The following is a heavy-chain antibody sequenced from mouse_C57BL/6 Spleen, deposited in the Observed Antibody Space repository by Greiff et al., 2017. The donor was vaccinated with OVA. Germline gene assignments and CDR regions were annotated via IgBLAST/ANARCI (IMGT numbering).Heavy chain of an antibody. CDR1: GYTFTSYW. CDR3: ARSGYYGRDNAMDY. V-gene: IGHV1-64*01. D-gene: IGHD1-1*01. Sequence: QVQLQQPGAELVKPGASVKLSCKASGYTFTSYWMHWVKQRPGQGLEWIGMIHPNSGSTNYNEKFKSKATLTVDKSSSTAYMQLSSLTSEDSAVYYWARSGYYGRDNAMDYWGKGTSVTVSS. J-gene: IGHJ4*01. CDR2: IHPNSGST.